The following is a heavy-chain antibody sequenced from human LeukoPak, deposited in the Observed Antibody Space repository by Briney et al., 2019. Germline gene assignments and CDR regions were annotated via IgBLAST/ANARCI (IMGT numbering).Heavy chain of an antibody. CDR3: AREFQVCTWTFDI. CDR2: ISSSSSYI. V-gene: IGHV3-21*01. Sequence: GSLRLSYGSPGIHFQSYSNNLVRQAPGKGLEWVSSISSSSSYIYYADSVKGRFTISRDNAKTSLYLEMNSLRAEDTAVYYCAREFQVCTWTFDIWGQGTMVTVSS. J-gene: IGHJ3*02. D-gene: IGHD2-8*01. CDR1: IHFQSYS.